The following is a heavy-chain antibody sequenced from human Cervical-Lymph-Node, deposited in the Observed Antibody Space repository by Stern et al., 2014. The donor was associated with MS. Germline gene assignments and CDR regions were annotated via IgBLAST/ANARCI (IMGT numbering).Heavy chain of an antibody. J-gene: IGHJ3*01. CDR3: ARGGVIYTQDRNGFDV. CDR2: IYHSGST. CDR1: GGSISSGGSS. D-gene: IGHD2-21*01. V-gene: IGHV4-30-2*01. Sequence: QVQLVESGSGQAKPSQTLSLTCAVSGGSISSGGSSWNWIRQPPGKGLEWIGLIYHSGSTYYNPSLKGRVFISVDTSKNQFALNLRSVTAADTAVYYCARGGVIYTQDRNGFDVWGQGTMVTVSS.